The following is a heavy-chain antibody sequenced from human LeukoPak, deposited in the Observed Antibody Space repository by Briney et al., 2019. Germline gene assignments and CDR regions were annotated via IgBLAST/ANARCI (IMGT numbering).Heavy chain of an antibody. J-gene: IGHJ6*02. CDR2: IKRDGIEK. CDR1: GFSISPYW. CDR3: AKAVRFGRSYYYYGMDV. Sequence: GGSLRLSCVASGFSISPYWMSWVRQSPGKGLEWVANIKRDGIEKHYLDSVKGRFTISRDNAKNFLVLEMSSLRADDTAVYYCAKAVRFGRSYYYYGMDVWGQGTTVTVSS. V-gene: IGHV3-7*01. D-gene: IGHD3-10*01.